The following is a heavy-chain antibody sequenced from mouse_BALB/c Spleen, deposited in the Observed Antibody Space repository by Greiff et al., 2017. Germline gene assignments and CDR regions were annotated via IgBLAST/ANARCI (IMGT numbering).Heavy chain of an antibody. Sequence: QVQLQQPGAELVKPGASVKLSCKASGYTFTSYWMHWVKQRPGQGLEWIGEINPSNGRTNYNEKFKSKATLTVDKSSSTAYMQLSSLTSEDSAVYYCARNDYYGSSYVHYYAMDYWGQGTSVTVSS. CDR1: GYTFTSYW. V-gene: IGHV1S81*02. J-gene: IGHJ4*01. CDR2: INPSNGRT. CDR3: ARNDYYGSSYVHYYAMDY. D-gene: IGHD1-1*01.